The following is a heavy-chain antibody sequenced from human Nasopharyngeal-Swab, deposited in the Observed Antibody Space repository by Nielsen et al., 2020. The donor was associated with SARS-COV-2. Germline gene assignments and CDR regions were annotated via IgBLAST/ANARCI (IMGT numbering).Heavy chain of an antibody. D-gene: IGHD5-24*01. CDR2: ISYDGSNK. CDR1: GFTFSSYA. J-gene: IGHJ4*02. Sequence: GESLKISCAASGFTFSSYAMHWVRQAPGKGLEWVAVISYDGSNKYYADSMKGRFTISRDNSKNTLYLQMNSLRAEDTAVYYCARGDGYNYPFDYWGQGTLVTVSS. V-gene: IGHV3-30-3*01. CDR3: ARGDGYNYPFDY.